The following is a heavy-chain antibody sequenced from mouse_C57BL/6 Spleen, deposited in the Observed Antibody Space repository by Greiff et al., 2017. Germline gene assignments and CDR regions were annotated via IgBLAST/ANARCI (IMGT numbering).Heavy chain of an antibody. CDR3: AREGEKKIYCDFDV. CDR1: GYAFSSSW. J-gene: IGHJ1*03. Sequence: QVQLQQSGPELVKPGASVKISCKASGYAFSSSWMNWVKQRPGKGLEWIGRIYPGDGDTNYNGQFKGKATLTADKSSSTAYMQLSSLTSEDSAVYFCAREGEKKIYCDFDVWGTGTTVTVSS. CDR2: IYPGDGDT. V-gene: IGHV1-82*01.